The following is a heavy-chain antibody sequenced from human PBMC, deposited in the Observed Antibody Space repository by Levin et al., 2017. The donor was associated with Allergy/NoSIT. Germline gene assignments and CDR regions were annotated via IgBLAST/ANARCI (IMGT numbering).Heavy chain of an antibody. CDR1: GYSFADYD. V-gene: IGHV1-8*01. J-gene: IGHJ4*02. CDR2: VNPNSGRT. CDR3: ARGIRNQLFSDS. D-gene: IGHD1-14*01. Sequence: PRASVKVSCRASGYSFADYDVNWVRQATGQGLEYMGWVNPNSGRTNYTPKFRGRVAMTTDPSINTAYMELSSLRSEDTAVYYCARGIRNQLFSDSWGQGTLVTVSS.